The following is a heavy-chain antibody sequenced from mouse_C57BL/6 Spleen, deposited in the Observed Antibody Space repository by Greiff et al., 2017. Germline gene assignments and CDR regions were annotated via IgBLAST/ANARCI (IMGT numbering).Heavy chain of an antibody. J-gene: IGHJ2*01. Sequence: EVKLVESEGGLVQPGSSMKLSCTASGFTFSDYYMAWVRQVPEKGLEWVANINYDGSSTYYLDSLKSRFIISRDNAKNILYLQMSSLKSEDTATYYCARDGYGSSFYFDYWGQGTTLTVSS. D-gene: IGHD1-1*01. CDR2: INYDGSST. V-gene: IGHV5-16*01. CDR1: GFTFSDYY. CDR3: ARDGYGSSFYFDY.